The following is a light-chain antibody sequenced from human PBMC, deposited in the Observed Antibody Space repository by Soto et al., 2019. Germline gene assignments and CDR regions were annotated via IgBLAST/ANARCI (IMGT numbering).Light chain of an antibody. V-gene: IGKV3-20*01. J-gene: IGKJ2*03. CDR2: RAS. CDR3: QQYGSSGGHG. CDR1: QSVTASN. Sequence: EIVLTQSPGTLSLSPGESATLSCRASQSVTASNLAWYQQKPGQAPRLLIYRASNRATGIPDRFSGSGSGTEFTLTISRLEPGDCAVYYCQQYGSSGGHGFGQGTKVEIK.